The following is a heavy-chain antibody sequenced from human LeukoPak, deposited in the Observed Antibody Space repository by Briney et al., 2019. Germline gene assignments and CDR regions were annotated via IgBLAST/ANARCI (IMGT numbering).Heavy chain of an antibody. V-gene: IGHV4-59*12. J-gene: IGHJ4*02. D-gene: IGHD6-13*01. Sequence: KSSETLSLTCTVSGGSISSYYWSWIRQPPGKGLEWIGYIYYSGSTNYNPSLKSRVTISVDTSKNQFSLKLSSVTAADTAVYYCARGPTVGFKQQLPLIDWGQGTLVTVSS. CDR1: GGSISSYY. CDR2: IYYSGST. CDR3: ARGPTVGFKQQLPLID.